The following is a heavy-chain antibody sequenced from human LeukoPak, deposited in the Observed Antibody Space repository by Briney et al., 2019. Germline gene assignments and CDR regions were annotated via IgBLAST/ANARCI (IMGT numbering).Heavy chain of an antibody. V-gene: IGHV4-59*12. Sequence: PSETLSLTCTVSGGSISSYYWSWIRQPPGKGLEWIGYIYYSGSTNYNPSLKSRVTISVDTSKNQFSLKLSSVTAADTAVYYCARRRYYDFWSGRLYWYFDLWGRGTLVTVSS. J-gene: IGHJ2*01. CDR3: ARRRYYDFWSGRLYWYFDL. CDR1: GGSISSYY. CDR2: IYYSGST. D-gene: IGHD3-3*01.